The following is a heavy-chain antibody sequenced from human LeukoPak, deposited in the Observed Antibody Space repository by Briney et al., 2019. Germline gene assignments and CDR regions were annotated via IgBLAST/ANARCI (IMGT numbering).Heavy chain of an antibody. V-gene: IGHV3-74*01. CDR2: ISSDGSTT. CDR1: GFSFNSYW. J-gene: IGHJ5*02. CDR3: ARAQAVAGTGGFDP. Sequence: GGSLRLSCAASGFSFNSYWMHWVRQVPGKGLVWVSRISSDGSTTSYADSVKGRFTISRDNAKNALYLQMNSLRDEDTAIYYCARAQAVAGTGGFDPWGQGTLVTVSS. D-gene: IGHD6-19*01.